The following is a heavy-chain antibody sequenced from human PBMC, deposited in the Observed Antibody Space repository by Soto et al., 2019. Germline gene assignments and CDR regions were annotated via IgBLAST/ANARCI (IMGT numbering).Heavy chain of an antibody. J-gene: IGHJ4*02. CDR2: ISGDGVTT. D-gene: IGHD3-9*01. CDR1: GFPFSSYW. Sequence: EVQLVESGGDLVQRGGSLRLSCVASGFPFSSYWMHWVRHTPGKGLDWVARISGDGVTTYYADSVTGRFTVSRDNAKNTLSLQISGLRAEDTAVYYCAREYYGLLTGYYTDYWGQGTLVSVSS. V-gene: IGHV3-74*01. CDR3: AREYYGLLTGYYTDY.